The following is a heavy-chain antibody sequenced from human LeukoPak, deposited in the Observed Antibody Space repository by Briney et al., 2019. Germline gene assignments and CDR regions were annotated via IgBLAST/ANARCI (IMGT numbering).Heavy chain of an antibody. CDR3: VRDYNGLNY. Sequence: GGSLRLSCSASGFTFSSHAMHWVRQAPGKGLEYVSAISYNGGDTYYTDSVKGRFTISRDNSKNTLYLQMNSLRAEDTAVYFCVRDYNGLNYWGQGTLVTVSS. J-gene: IGHJ4*02. CDR2: ISYNGGDT. D-gene: IGHD2-8*01. CDR1: GFTFSSHA. V-gene: IGHV3-64*04.